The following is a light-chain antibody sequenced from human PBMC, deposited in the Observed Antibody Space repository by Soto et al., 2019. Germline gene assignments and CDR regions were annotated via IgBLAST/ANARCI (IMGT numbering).Light chain of an antibody. J-gene: IGKJ4*01. CDR2: KAS. CDR3: QQYNSYLT. CDR1: QSISSW. V-gene: IGKV1-5*03. Sequence: DIQMTQSPSTLSASVGDRVTITCRASQSISSWLAWYQHKPGKAPKLLIYKASSLESGVPSRLSGSAYGTEFTLTISSLQPDDFATYYCQQYNSYLTFGGGTNVEIK.